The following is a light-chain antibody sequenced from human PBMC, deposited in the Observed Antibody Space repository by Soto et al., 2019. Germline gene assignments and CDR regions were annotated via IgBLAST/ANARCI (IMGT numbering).Light chain of an antibody. J-gene: IGKJ2*01. CDR1: QPISTW. V-gene: IGKV1-12*01. CDR2: DAS. Sequence: DIQMTQSPSSVSAAVGDRVTMTCRASQPISTWLAWFQQKPGKAPKLLIYDASSLQSGVPARFRGSGSGSDFTLTISSLLPEDVATYYRQQAKTFPFTFGQGTKVDIK. CDR3: QQAKTFPFT.